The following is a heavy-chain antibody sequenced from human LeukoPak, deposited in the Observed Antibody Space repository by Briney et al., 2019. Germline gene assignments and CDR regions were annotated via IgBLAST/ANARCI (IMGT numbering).Heavy chain of an antibody. CDR3: ARHMVPGFDY. Sequence: SETLSLTCSVSGGSISSSNYYWGWIRQPPGKGLEWIGSIYYSGSTYYNPSLKSRVAISVDTSKKQFSPKLTSVTGADTAVYYCARHMVPGFDYWGRGTLVTVSS. CDR1: GGSISSSNYY. D-gene: IGHD3-10*01. CDR2: IYYSGST. V-gene: IGHV4-39*01. J-gene: IGHJ4*02.